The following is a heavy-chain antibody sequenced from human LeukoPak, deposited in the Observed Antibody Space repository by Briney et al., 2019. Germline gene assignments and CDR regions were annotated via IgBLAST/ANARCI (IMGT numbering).Heavy chain of an antibody. CDR2: INPNSGGT. Sequence: ASVKVSCKASGYTFTGYYMHWVRQAPGQGLEWMGWINPNSGGTNYAQKFQGRVTMTRDTSISTAYMELSRLRSDDTAVYYCARGALTRYCSSTSCYYVYWGQGTLVTVSS. V-gene: IGHV1-2*02. D-gene: IGHD2-2*01. J-gene: IGHJ4*02. CDR1: GYTFTGYY. CDR3: ARGALTRYCSSTSCYYVY.